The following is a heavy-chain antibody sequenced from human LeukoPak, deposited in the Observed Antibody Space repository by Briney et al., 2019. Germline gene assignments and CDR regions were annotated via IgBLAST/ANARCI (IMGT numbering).Heavy chain of an antibody. CDR2: ISSSGSTI. Sequence: GGSLRLSCAASGFSFNSFEMSWVRQAPGKGLEWVSYISSSGSTIYYADSVKGRITISRDSAKNSLYLQMNSLRAEDTAVYYCARGWYNSGYYCDYWGQGTLVTVSS. J-gene: IGHJ4*02. CDR1: GFSFNSFE. V-gene: IGHV3-48*03. D-gene: IGHD6-19*01. CDR3: ARGWYNSGYYCDY.